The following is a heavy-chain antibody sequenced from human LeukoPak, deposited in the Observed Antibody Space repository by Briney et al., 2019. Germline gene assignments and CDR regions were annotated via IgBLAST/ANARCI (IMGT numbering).Heavy chain of an antibody. J-gene: IGHJ6*02. V-gene: IGHV4-59*08. D-gene: IGHD5-18*01. Sequence: SETLSLTCTVSGGSISSYYWSWIRQPPGKGLEWIGYIYYSGSTNYNPSLKSRVTISVDTSKNQFSLKLSSVTAADTAVYYCARRYSYGSYGMDVGGQGTTVTVPS. CDR3: ARRYSYGSYGMDV. CDR1: GGSISSYY. CDR2: IYYSGST.